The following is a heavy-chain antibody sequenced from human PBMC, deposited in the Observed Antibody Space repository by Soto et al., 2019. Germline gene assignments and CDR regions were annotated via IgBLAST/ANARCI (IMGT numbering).Heavy chain of an antibody. CDR1: GGTFSSYA. CDR2: IIPIFGTA. Sequence: SVKVSCKASGGTFSSYAISWVRQAPGQGLEWMGGIIPIFGTANYAQKFQGRVTITADESTSTAYMELSSLRSEDTAVYYCARVKKQLEHYYYYGMDVWGQGTTVTVSS. J-gene: IGHJ6*02. D-gene: IGHD6-13*01. CDR3: ARVKKQLEHYYYYGMDV. V-gene: IGHV1-69*13.